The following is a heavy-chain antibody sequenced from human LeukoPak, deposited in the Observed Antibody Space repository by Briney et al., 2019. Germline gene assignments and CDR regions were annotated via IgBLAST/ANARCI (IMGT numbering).Heavy chain of an antibody. V-gene: IGHV3-23*01. D-gene: IGHD4-17*01. Sequence: PWGALRLSCAASGFTFNNYAMSLVRQAPGKVLEWVSTISGSDASTYYADSAKRRFHISRDNSKNTLYLQMNSLRAEGTAVYYCAKDIYGDYDFDCWGQGTLVTVSS. CDR1: GFTFNNYA. CDR2: ISGSDAST. J-gene: IGHJ4*02. CDR3: AKDIYGDYDFDC.